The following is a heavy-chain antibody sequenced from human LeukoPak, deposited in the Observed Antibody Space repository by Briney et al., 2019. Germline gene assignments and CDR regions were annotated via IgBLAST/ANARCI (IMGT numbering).Heavy chain of an antibody. CDR1: GYSISNGYY. V-gene: IGHV4-38-2*02. D-gene: IGHD5-12*01. J-gene: IGHJ4*02. Sequence: SETLSLTCTVSGYSISNGYYWGWIRQPPGKGLEWIGNIYHSGSAYYNPSLKSRVTMYIDTSKNQFFLKLSSVTAADTAMYYCAKSNGYGLIDYWGQGTLVTVSS. CDR3: AKSNGYGLIDY. CDR2: IYHSGSA.